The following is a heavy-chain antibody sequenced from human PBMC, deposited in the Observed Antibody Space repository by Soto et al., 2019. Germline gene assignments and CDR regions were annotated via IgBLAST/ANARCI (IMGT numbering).Heavy chain of an antibody. CDR2: IIPILGIA. D-gene: IGHD2-8*01. J-gene: IGHJ5*02. Sequence: QVQLVQSGAEVKKPGSSVKVSCKASGGTFSSYTISWVRQAPGQGLEWMGRIIPILGIANYAQKFQGRVTITAGKSTSTAYMDLSSLRSDDTAVYYCARHHPFPHCTNGVCAWFDPWGQGTLVTVSS. CDR1: GGTFSSYT. V-gene: IGHV1-69*02. CDR3: ARHHPFPHCTNGVCAWFDP.